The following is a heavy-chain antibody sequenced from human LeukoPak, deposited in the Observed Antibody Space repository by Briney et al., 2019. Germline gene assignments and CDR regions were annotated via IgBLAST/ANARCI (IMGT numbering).Heavy chain of an antibody. J-gene: IGHJ4*02. CDR2: ISGSGGST. Sequence: GGSLRLSCAASGFTFSSHAMSWVRQAPGKGLEWVSAISGSGGSTYYADSVKGRFTISRDNSKNTLYLQMNSLRAEDTAVYYCAKGGKWDVTPFDYWGQGTLVTVSS. CDR1: GFTFSSHA. CDR3: AKGGKWDVTPFDY. D-gene: IGHD1-26*01. V-gene: IGHV3-23*01.